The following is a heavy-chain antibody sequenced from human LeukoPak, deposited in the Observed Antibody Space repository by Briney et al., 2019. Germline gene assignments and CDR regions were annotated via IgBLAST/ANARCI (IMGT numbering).Heavy chain of an antibody. D-gene: IGHD7-27*01. CDR3: ARGHKLGTPYYYYYYGMDV. Sequence: SETLSLTCTVSGGSISSSSYYWGWIRQPPGKGLEWIGSIYYSGSTYYNPSLKSRVTISVDTSKNQFSLKLSSVTAADTAVYYCARGHKLGTPYYYYYYGMDVWGQGTTVTVSS. V-gene: IGHV4-39*01. CDR2: IYYSGST. CDR1: GGSISSSSYY. J-gene: IGHJ6*02.